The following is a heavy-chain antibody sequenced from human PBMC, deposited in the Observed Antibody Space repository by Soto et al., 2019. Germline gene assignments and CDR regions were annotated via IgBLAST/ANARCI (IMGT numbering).Heavy chain of an antibody. CDR1: GFTVSSNY. Sequence: GGSLRLSCAASGFTVSSNYMSWVRQAPGKGLEWVSVIYSGGSTYYADSVKGRFTISRDNSKNTLYLQMNSLRAEDTAVYYCAREWSDYGDYMDDYWGQGTLVTVSS. D-gene: IGHD4-17*01. CDR2: IYSGGST. V-gene: IGHV3-66*01. CDR3: AREWSDYGDYMDDY. J-gene: IGHJ4*02.